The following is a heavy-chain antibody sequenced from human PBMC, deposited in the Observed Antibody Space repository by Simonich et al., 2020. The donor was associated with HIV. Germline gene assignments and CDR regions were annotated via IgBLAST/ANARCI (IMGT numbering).Heavy chain of an antibody. Sequence: QVQLVQSGAEVKKPGASVKVSCKASGYTFTSYGISWVRQAPGQGIEWMGWTNPNSGGKNNAQKFQGRVTMTRDTSISTAYMELSRLRSDDTAVYYCARDPYGIAVAGTFAEYFQHWGQGTLVTVSS. CDR3: ARDPYGIAVAGTFAEYFQH. CDR2: TNPNSGGK. D-gene: IGHD6-19*01. J-gene: IGHJ1*01. CDR1: GYTFTSYG. V-gene: IGHV1-2*02.